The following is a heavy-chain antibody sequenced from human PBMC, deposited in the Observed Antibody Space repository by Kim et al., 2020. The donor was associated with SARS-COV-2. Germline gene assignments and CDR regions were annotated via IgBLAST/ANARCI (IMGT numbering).Heavy chain of an antibody. Sequence: SETLSLTCTVSGGSISSGGYYWSWIRQHPGKGLEWIGYIYYSGSTYYNPSLKSRVTISVDTSKNQFSLKLSSVTAADTAVYYCAGGDSSDAFDIWGQGTMVTVSS. D-gene: IGHD3-22*01. CDR3: AGGDSSDAFDI. CDR2: IYYSGST. V-gene: IGHV4-31*03. J-gene: IGHJ3*02. CDR1: GGSISSGGYY.